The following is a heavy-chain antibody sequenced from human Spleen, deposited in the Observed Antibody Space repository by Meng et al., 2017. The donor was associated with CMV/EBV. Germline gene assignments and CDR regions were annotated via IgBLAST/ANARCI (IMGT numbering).Heavy chain of an antibody. V-gene: IGHV3-38-3*01. CDR3: AKDLEAARRSFDY. Sequence: GESLKISCAASGFTVSSNEMSWVRQAPGKGLEWVSSISGGSTYYADSRKGRFTISRDNSKNTLHLQMNSLRAEDTAVYYCAKDLEAARRSFDYWGQGTLVTVSS. CDR2: ISGGST. J-gene: IGHJ4*02. D-gene: IGHD6-6*01. CDR1: GFTVSSNE.